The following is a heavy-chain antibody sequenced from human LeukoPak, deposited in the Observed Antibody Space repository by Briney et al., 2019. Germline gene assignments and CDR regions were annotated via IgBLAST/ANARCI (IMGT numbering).Heavy chain of an antibody. J-gene: IGHJ4*02. CDR3: TTATGYSSSWYFDY. D-gene: IGHD6-13*01. Sequence: PGGSLRLSCAASGFTFSNAWMSWARQAPGKGLEWVGRIKSKTDGGTTDYAAPVKGRFTISRDDSKNTLYLQMNSLKTEDTAVYYCTTATGYSSSWYFDYWGQGTLVTVSS. CDR2: IKSKTDGGTT. CDR1: GFTFSNAW. V-gene: IGHV3-15*01.